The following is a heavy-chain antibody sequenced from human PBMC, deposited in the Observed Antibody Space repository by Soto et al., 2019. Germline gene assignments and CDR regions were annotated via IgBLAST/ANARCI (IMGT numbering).Heavy chain of an antibody. J-gene: IGHJ5*02. CDR1: GGSFSGYY. CDR3: ARLLAAGFYSFSFDP. Sequence: SETLSLTCAVYGGSFSGYYWSWIRQPPGKGLEWIGEINHSGSTNYNPSLKSRVTISVDTSKNQFSLKLSSVTAADTAVYYCARLLAAGFYSFSFDPWGQGTLVTVSS. CDR2: INHSGST. V-gene: IGHV4-34*01. D-gene: IGHD6-13*01.